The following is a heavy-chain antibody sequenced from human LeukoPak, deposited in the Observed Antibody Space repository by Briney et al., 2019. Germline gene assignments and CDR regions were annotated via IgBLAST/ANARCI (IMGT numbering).Heavy chain of an antibody. D-gene: IGHD5-12*01. Sequence: ASVKVSCKASGGTFSSYAISWVRQAPGQGLEWMGGIIPIFGTANYAQKLQGRVTMTTDTSTSTAYMELRSLRSDDTAVYYCARDLETYSGYDSYGMDVWGQGTTVTVSS. J-gene: IGHJ6*02. CDR1: GGTFSSYA. CDR3: ARDLETYSGYDSYGMDV. CDR2: IIPIFGTA. V-gene: IGHV1-69*05.